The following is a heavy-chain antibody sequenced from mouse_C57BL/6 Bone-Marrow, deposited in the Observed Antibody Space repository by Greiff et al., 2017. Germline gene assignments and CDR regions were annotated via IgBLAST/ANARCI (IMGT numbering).Heavy chain of an antibody. Sequence: QVQLQQSGAELARPGASVKLSCKASGYTFTSYGMRWVKQRTGQGLEWIGEIYPRSGTTYYNQKFKGKATLTADTSSSPAYMELRSLTSEDAAVYFCAGDGYYFDYWGQGTTLTVSS. J-gene: IGHJ2*01. D-gene: IGHD2-13*01. CDR1: GYTFTSYG. CDR3: AGDGYYFDY. CDR2: IYPRSGTT. V-gene: IGHV1-81*01.